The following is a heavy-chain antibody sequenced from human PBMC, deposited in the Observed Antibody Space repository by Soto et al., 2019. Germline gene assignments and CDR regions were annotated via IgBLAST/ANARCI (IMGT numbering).Heavy chain of an antibody. CDR2: IIPIFGTA. CDR1: GGTFSSYA. J-gene: IGHJ6*02. CDR3: ARDRPDIVVVPAAISYYGMDV. D-gene: IGHD2-2*01. V-gene: IGHV1-69*06. Sequence: ASVKVSCKASGGTFSSYAISWVRQAPGQGLEWMGGIIPIFGTANYAQEFQGRVTITADKSTSTAYMELSSLRSEDTAVYYCARDRPDIVVVPAAISYYGMDVWGQGTTVTSP.